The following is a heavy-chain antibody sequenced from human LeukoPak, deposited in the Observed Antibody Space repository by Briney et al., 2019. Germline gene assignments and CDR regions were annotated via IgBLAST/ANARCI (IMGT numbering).Heavy chain of an antibody. D-gene: IGHD3-3*01. CDR3: AREPASYDFWSGYPN. Sequence: SETLSLTCTVSGGSISSDYWSWIRQSPGKGLEWIGRIYTSGSTNYNPSLKSRVTISVDTSKNQFSLKLSSVTAADTAVYYCAREPASYDFWSGYPNWGQGTLVTVSS. CDR1: GGSISSDY. J-gene: IGHJ4*02. CDR2: IYTSGST. V-gene: IGHV4-4*07.